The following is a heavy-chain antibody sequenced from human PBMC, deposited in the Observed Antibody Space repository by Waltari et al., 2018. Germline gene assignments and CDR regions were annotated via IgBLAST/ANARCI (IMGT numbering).Heavy chain of an antibody. D-gene: IGHD3-22*01. CDR1: GGSISSYY. Sequence: QVQLQESGPGLVKPSETLSLTCTVSGGSISSYYWSWIRQPPGKGLEWLGYIYYSGITNYNPSLKSRVTISVDTSKNQFSLKLSSVTAADTAVYYCARDLTYYYDSSGPHAFDIWGQGTMVTVSS. CDR2: IYYSGIT. J-gene: IGHJ3*02. CDR3: ARDLTYYYDSSGPHAFDI. V-gene: IGHV4-59*01.